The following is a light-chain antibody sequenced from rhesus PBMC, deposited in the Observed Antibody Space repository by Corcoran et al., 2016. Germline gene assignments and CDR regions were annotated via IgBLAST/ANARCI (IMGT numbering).Light chain of an antibody. CDR3: QHYYSTPYS. CDR2: EAP. Sequence: DIQMTQSPSSLSASVGDRVTITCRASQGITNDLAWYQQKSGETPKLLIYEAPSLQGGTSARLSGSGSGTDFTLTIRSLQSEGFATYYCQHYYSTPYSFGQGTKVAIK. CDR1: QGITND. V-gene: IGKV1-25*01. J-gene: IGKJ2*01.